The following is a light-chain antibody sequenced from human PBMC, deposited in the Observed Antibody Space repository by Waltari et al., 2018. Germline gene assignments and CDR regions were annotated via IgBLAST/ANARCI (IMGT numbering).Light chain of an antibody. Sequence: EIVMTQSPATLSMSPGESATLSCRASQSLNSAFAWYQQKPGQAPRLLIYSTSTRATGTPARFSGSGSGTEFTLTISSLQSEDFAIYYFQQYNYWPWTFGQGTRVEIK. CDR3: QQYNYWPWT. V-gene: IGKV3D-15*01. CDR1: QSLNSA. CDR2: STS. J-gene: IGKJ1*01.